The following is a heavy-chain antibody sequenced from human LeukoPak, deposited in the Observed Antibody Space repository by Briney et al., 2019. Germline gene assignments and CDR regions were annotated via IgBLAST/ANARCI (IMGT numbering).Heavy chain of an antibody. D-gene: IGHD3-22*01. CDR1: GFTFSDYY. J-gene: IGHJ5*02. CDR2: ISSSGSTI. V-gene: IGHV3-11*01. Sequence: GGSLRLSCAASGFTFSDYYMSWIRQAPGKGLEWVSYISSSGSTIYYADSVKGRFTISRDNAKNSLYLQMNSLRAEDTALYYCARDPGVYYDSSGYSYNWFDPWGQGTLVTVSS. CDR3: ARDPGVYYDSSGYSYNWFDP.